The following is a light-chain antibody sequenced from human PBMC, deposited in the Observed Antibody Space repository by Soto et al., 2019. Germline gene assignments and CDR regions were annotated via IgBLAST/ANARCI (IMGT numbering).Light chain of an antibody. Sequence: QSALTQPRSVSGSPGQSVTISCTGTSSDVGGYNYVSWYQQHPGKAPKVMIYDVSERPSGVPDRFSGSKSGNTASLTISGLQVEDEADDYCCSSAGSPRYVFGTGTKLTVL. V-gene: IGLV2-11*01. J-gene: IGLJ1*01. CDR3: CSSAGSPRYV. CDR1: SSDVGGYNY. CDR2: DVS.